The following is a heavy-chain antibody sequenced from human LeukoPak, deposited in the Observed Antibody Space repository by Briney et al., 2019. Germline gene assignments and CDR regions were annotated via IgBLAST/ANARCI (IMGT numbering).Heavy chain of an antibody. CDR1: GFTFSTYW. V-gene: IGHV3-74*01. CDR2: INSDGSST. J-gene: IGHJ6*02. CDR3: ARSYGMDV. Sequence: GGSLRLSCAASGFTFSTYWMHWVRQAPGKGPVWVSRINSDGSSTTYADSVKGRFTISRDNAKSTLYLQMNSLRAEDTAVYYCARSYGMDVWGQGTMVTVSS.